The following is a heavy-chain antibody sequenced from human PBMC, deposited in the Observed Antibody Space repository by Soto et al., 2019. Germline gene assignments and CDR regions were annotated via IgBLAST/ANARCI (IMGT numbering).Heavy chain of an antibody. Sequence: QVQLVESGGGVVQPGRSLRLSCAASGFTFSSYAMHWVRQAPGKGLEWVAVISYDGSNKYYADSVKGRFTISRDNSKNPLYLQMNSLRAEDTAVYYCARGGITMIGALFDYWGQGTLVTVSS. CDR2: ISYDGSNK. CDR3: ARGGITMIGALFDY. D-gene: IGHD3-22*01. CDR1: GFTFSSYA. V-gene: IGHV3-30-3*01. J-gene: IGHJ4*02.